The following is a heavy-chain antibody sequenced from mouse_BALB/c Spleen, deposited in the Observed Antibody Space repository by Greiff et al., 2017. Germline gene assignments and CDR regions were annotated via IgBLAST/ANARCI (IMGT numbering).Heavy chain of an antibody. CDR2: ISNGGGST. D-gene: IGHD1-1*01. CDR1: GFTFSSYT. J-gene: IGHJ4*01. CDR3: ARRGDYYGSSYDYAMDY. Sequence: EVQGVESGGGLVQPGGSLKLSCAASGFTFSSYTMSWVRQTPEKRLEWVAYISNGGGSTYYPDTVKGRFTISRDNAKNTLYLQMSSLKSEDTAMYYCARRGDYYGSSYDYAMDYWGQGTSVTVSS. V-gene: IGHV5-12-2*01.